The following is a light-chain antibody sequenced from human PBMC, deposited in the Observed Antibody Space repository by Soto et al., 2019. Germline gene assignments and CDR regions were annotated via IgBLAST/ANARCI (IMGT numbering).Light chain of an antibody. CDR2: AAS. CDR1: QDIRSW. V-gene: IGKV1D-12*01. J-gene: IGKJ4*01. CDR3: QQATYFPLS. Sequence: DIQITQSPSSVSASVGDRVTITCRASQDIRSWLAWYQQKPGKAPNLLIYAASTLQSGVPSRFSGSGSGTDFTLTISSLQPEDFATYYCQQATYFPLSFGGGTKVEI.